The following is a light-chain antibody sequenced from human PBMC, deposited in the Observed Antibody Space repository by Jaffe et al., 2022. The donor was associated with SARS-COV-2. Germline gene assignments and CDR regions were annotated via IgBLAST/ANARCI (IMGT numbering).Light chain of an antibody. V-gene: IGLV3-1*01. J-gene: IGLJ1*01. Sequence: SYELTQPPSVSVSPGQTASITCSGDKLGDKYASWYQQKSGQSPVLVIYQDTKRPSGIPERFSGSNSGNTATLTISGTQALDEADYYCQAWDSSTYVFGTGTKVTVV. CDR1: KLGDKY. CDR2: QDT. CDR3: QAWDSSTYV.